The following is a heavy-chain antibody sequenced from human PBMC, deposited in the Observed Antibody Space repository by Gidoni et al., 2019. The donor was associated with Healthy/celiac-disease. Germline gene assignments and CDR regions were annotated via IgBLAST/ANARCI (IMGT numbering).Heavy chain of an antibody. J-gene: IGHJ6*02. CDR1: GGTFSSYA. D-gene: IGHD3-3*01. V-gene: IGHV1-69*01. Sequence: QVQLVQSGAEVKKPGSSVKVSCKASGGTFSSYAISWVRQAPGQGLEWMGGIIPIFGTANYAQKFQGRVTITADESTSTAYMELSSLRSEDTAVYYCARAVYYDFWRPEEPRYYGMDVWGQGTTVTVSS. CDR3: ARAVYYDFWRPEEPRYYGMDV. CDR2: IIPIFGTA.